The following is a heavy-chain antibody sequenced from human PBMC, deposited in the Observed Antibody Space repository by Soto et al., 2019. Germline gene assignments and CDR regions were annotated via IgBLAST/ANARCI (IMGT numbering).Heavy chain of an antibody. V-gene: IGHV3-23*01. CDR1: GFTFTNYA. Sequence: EVQLLESGGGLVQPGGSLRLSCTASGFTFTNYAMSWVRQAPGKGLEWVSVISGSSVITYYADSVKGRFTISRDNSKNTLYLQMNSLRAEDTAVYYCAKDLGDTSPVGFDYWGQGTLVPVSS. CDR2: ISGSSVIT. CDR3: AKDLGDTSPVGFDY. J-gene: IGHJ4*02. D-gene: IGHD2-21*02.